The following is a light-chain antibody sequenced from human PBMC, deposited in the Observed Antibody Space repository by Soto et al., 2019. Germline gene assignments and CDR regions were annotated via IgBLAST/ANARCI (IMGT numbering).Light chain of an antibody. CDR1: SSDVGGYNY. CDR2: DVS. CDR3: SSYTSSSTLYV. Sequence: QSALTQPASVSGSPGQSITISCTGTSSDVGGYNYVSWYQQHPGKAPKLMIFDVSNRPSGVSNRFSGSKSGNTASLTVAGLQAEDEHDYYCSSYTSSSTLYVFGTGTKVTVL. V-gene: IGLV2-14*01. J-gene: IGLJ1*01.